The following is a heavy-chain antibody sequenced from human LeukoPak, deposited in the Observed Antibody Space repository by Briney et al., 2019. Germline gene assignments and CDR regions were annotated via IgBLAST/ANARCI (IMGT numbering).Heavy chain of an antibody. CDR2: IIPIFGTA. CDR3: ARTPSREAFDI. Sequence: SVKVSCKASGYTFTSYYMHWVRQAPGQGLEWMGGIIPIFGTANYAQKFQGRVTITADESTSTAYMELSSLRSEDTAVYYCARTPSREAFDIWGQGTMVTVSS. CDR1: GYTFTSYY. J-gene: IGHJ3*02. V-gene: IGHV1-69*13. D-gene: IGHD5-24*01.